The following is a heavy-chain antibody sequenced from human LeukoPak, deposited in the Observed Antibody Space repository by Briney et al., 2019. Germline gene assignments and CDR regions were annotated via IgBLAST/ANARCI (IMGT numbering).Heavy chain of an antibody. J-gene: IGHJ3*02. D-gene: IGHD4-17*01. CDR3: ARESETTVTTADAFDI. CDR2: IYYSGST. V-gene: IGHV4-34*01. Sequence: SETLSLTCAVYGGSFSGYYWSWIRQPPGKGLEWIGSIYYSGSTYYNPSLKSRVTISVDTSKNQFSLKLSSVTAADTAVYYCARESETTVTTADAFDIWGQGTMVTVSS. CDR1: GGSFSGYY.